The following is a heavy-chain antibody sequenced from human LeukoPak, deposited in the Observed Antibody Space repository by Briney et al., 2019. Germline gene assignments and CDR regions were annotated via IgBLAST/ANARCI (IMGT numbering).Heavy chain of an antibody. Sequence: GGSLRLSCAASGFSFSDAWMSWVRQIPGKGLEWVGRIESKTDGGTTDYAAPVKGRFTISRDDSTNTLYLQMNSLKSEDTAVYYCAKDGQPSRSGGTFLNWFLINWFDPWGQGTLVTVSS. CDR1: GFSFSDAW. J-gene: IGHJ5*02. D-gene: IGHD2-15*01. V-gene: IGHV3-15*04. CDR3: AKDGQPSRSGGTFLNWFLINWFDP. CDR2: IESKTDGGTT.